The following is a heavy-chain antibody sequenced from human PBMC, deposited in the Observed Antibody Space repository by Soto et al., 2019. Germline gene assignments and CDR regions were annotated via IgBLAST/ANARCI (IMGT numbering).Heavy chain of an antibody. Sequence: QLQLQESGSGLVKPSQTLSLSCAVSGGSISSGGYSWTWIRQPPGKGLEWIGYIYHSGSTYYNPSLKSRVTLSADRTKSQASLKLSSGTAADTRVYYCATGPPFGRWGQGTLVTVSS. V-gene: IGHV4-30-2*01. CDR3: ATGPPFGR. D-gene: IGHD3-3*01. CDR1: GGSISSGGYS. J-gene: IGHJ4*02. CDR2: IYHSGST.